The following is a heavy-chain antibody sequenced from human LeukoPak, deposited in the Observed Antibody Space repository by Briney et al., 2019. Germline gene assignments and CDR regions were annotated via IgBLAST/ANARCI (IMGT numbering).Heavy chain of an antibody. CDR1: GYTFTGYY. Sequence: ASVNVSCKASGYTFTGYYMHWVRQAPGQGLEWMGWINPNSGGTNYAQKFQGRVTMTRDTSISTAYMELSRLRSDDTAVYYCARDYGGSPMIDYWGQGTLVTVSS. V-gene: IGHV1-2*02. D-gene: IGHD3-16*01. J-gene: IGHJ4*02. CDR3: ARDYGGSPMIDY. CDR2: INPNSGGT.